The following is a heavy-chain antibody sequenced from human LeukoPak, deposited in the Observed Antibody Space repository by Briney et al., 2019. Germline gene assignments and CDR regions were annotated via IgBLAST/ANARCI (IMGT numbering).Heavy chain of an antibody. CDR3: AKPTAPPGPDAFDI. CDR2: IWYDGSNK. D-gene: IGHD4-17*01. Sequence: PGGSLRLSCAASGFTFSSYGMHWVRQAPGKGLEWVAVIWYDGSNKYYADSVKGRFTISRDNSKNTLYLQMNSLRAEDTAVYYCAKPTAPPGPDAFDIWGQGTMVTVSS. V-gene: IGHV3-33*06. J-gene: IGHJ3*02. CDR1: GFTFSSYG.